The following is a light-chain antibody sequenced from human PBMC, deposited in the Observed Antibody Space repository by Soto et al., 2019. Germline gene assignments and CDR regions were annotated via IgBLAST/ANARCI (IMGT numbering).Light chain of an antibody. Sequence: EIVLTQSPGTLSLSAGERATLSCRASQTISSNYLAWYQQNPGQAPRLLIFGASYRATGSPDRFSGSGSGSDFTLTISRLEPEDFAVYYCQQYRSSPPEFTFGPGTKVDIK. CDR1: QTISSNY. V-gene: IGKV3-20*01. CDR2: GAS. J-gene: IGKJ3*01. CDR3: QQYRSSPPEFT.